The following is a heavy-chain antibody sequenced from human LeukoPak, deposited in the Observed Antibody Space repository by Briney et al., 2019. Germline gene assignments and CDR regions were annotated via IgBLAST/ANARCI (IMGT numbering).Heavy chain of an antibody. CDR3: ARDAAGYYDYVWGSYPLNWFDP. V-gene: IGHV3-33*01. CDR2: IWYDGSNK. D-gene: IGHD3-16*02. Sequence: GGSLRLSCAASGFTFSNYGMHWVRQAPGKGLEWVAVIWYDGSNKYYADSVKGRFTISRDNSKNTLYLQMNSLRAEDTAVYYCARDAAGYYDYVWGSYPLNWFDPWGQGTLVTVSS. J-gene: IGHJ5*02. CDR1: GFTFSNYG.